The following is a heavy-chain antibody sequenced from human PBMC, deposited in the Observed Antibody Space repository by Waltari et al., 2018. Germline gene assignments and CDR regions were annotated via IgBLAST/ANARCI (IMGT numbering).Heavy chain of an antibody. CDR3: TANMTTGFWYFDL. J-gene: IGHJ2*01. D-gene: IGHD4-17*01. CDR2: IRSKAYGGTT. CDR1: GFTFGDYA. Sequence: EVQLVESGGGLVQPGRSLRLSCTASGFTFGDYAMSWVRQAPGKGLEWVGFIRSKAYGGTTEYAASVKGRFTISRDDSKSIAYLQMNSLKTEDTAVYYCTANMTTGFWYFDLWGRGTLVTVSS. V-gene: IGHV3-49*04.